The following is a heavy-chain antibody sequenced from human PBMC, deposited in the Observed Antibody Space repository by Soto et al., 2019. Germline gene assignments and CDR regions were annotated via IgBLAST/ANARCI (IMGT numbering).Heavy chain of an antibody. CDR2: IYWDDDK. Sequence: SGPTLVNPTQTLTLTCTFSGFSLSTSGVGVGWIRQPPGKALEWLALIYWDDDKRYSPSLKSRLTITKDTSKNQVVLTMTNMDPVDTATYYCARGFYYDSSGSFDYWGQGALVTVSA. CDR1: GFSLSTSGVG. V-gene: IGHV2-5*02. CDR3: ARGFYYDSSGSFDY. J-gene: IGHJ4*02. D-gene: IGHD3-22*01.